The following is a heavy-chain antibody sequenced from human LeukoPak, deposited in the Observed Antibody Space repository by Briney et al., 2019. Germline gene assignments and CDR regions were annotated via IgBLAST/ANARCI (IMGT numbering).Heavy chain of an antibody. J-gene: IGHJ6*03. D-gene: IGHD3-22*01. Sequence: EASVKVSCKASGYTFTSYAMNWVRQAPGRGLEWMGWISAYNGNTNYAQKLQGRVTMTTDTSTSTAYMELRSLRSDDTAVYYCARVGIDYYDSSGYPQRLVYYYYMDVWGKGTTVTISS. CDR3: ARVGIDYYDSSGYPQRLVYYYYMDV. CDR1: GYTFTSYA. V-gene: IGHV1-18*01. CDR2: ISAYNGNT.